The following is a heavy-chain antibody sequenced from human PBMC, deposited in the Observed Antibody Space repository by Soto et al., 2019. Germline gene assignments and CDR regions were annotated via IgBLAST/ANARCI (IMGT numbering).Heavy chain of an antibody. CDR1: GFTFSNYG. V-gene: IGHV3-30*03. Sequence: QVQLIESGGGVVQPGRSLRLSCVASGFTFSNYGMHWVRQAPGKGLEWVAVISADGSNKYYGDSMKGRFTISRDNSKNTRSLQVSSLRAEDTAVYYCARAHYDRNGYNGFDPWGRGTLVTVSS. CDR2: ISADGSNK. J-gene: IGHJ5*02. CDR3: ARAHYDRNGYNGFDP. D-gene: IGHD3-22*01.